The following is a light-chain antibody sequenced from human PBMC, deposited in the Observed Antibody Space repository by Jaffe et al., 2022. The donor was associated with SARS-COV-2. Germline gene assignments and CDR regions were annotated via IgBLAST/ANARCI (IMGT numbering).Light chain of an antibody. Sequence: EIVMTQSPATLSVSPGERATLSCRASQSVSSSLAWYQQKPGQAPRLLIFGTSTRATGVPARFSGSGSATEFTLTISSLQSEDFAVYYCQHYNGWPYTFGQGTKLEIK. J-gene: IGKJ2*01. V-gene: IGKV3-15*01. CDR1: QSVSSS. CDR3: QHYNGWPYT. CDR2: GTS.